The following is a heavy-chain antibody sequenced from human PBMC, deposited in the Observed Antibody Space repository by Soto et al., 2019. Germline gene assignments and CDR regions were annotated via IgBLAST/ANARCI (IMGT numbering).Heavy chain of an antibody. V-gene: IGHV3-23*01. CDR1: GFTFSSYA. CDR2: ISGSGGST. Sequence: GGSLRLSCAASGFTFSSYAMSWVRQAPGKGLEWVSAISGSGGSTYYADSVKGRFTISRDNSKNTLYLQMNSLRAEDTAVYYCAKTVWMTTVSYGFDYWGQGTLVTVSS. J-gene: IGHJ4*02. D-gene: IGHD4-17*01. CDR3: AKTVWMTTVSYGFDY.